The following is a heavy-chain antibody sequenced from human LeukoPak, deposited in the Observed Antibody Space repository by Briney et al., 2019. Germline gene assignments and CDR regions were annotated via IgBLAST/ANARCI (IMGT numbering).Heavy chain of an antibody. V-gene: IGHV3-7*01. D-gene: IGHD3-3*01. J-gene: IGHJ3*02. Sequence: GGSLRLSCAASGFTFSSYWMNWVRQAPGKGLEWVANIQQDGNEKYYVDSVKGRFTISRDNAKNSLYLQMDSLRVEDTAVYYCARPITVSGATDGFDIWGQGTMVTVSS. CDR1: GFTFSSYW. CDR3: ARPITVSGATDGFDI. CDR2: IQQDGNEK.